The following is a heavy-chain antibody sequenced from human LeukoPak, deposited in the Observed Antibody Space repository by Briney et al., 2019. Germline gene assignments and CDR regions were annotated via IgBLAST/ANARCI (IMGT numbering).Heavy chain of an antibody. J-gene: IGHJ6*03. CDR1: GGSISSSSYY. CDR2: IYYSGST. Sequence: ETLSLTCTVSGGSISSSSYYWGWIRQPPGKGLEWIGSIYYSGSTYYNPSLKSRVTISVDTSKNQFSLKLSSVTAADTAVYYCARRHTTYGSGSYYNYYYYYYMGVWGKGTTVTVSS. D-gene: IGHD3-10*01. CDR3: ARRHTTYGSGSYYNYYYYYYMGV. V-gene: IGHV4-39*01.